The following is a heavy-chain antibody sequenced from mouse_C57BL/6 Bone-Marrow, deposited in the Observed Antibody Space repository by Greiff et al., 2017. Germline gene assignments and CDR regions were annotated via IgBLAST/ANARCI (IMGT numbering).Heavy chain of an antibody. CDR1: GYTFTDYE. V-gene: IGHV1-15*01. CDR2: IDPETGGT. J-gene: IGHJ1*03. Sequence: VQLQQSGAELVRPGASVTLSCKASGYTFTDYEMHWVKQTPVHGLEWIGAIDPETGGTAYNQKFKGKAILTADKSSSTAYMELRSLTSEDSAVYYCTRSGSYWYCDVWGTGTTVTVSS. CDR3: TRSGSYWYCDV.